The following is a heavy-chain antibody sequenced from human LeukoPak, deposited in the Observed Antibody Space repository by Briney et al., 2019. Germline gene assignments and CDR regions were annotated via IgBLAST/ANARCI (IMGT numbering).Heavy chain of an antibody. D-gene: IGHD6-13*01. Sequence: GGSLRLSCSASGFTFSSYWMHWVRQAPGKGLLWVSRINSDGSVTTYADSVKGRFTISRDNAKNTVYLQMNNLRADDTAVYYCARGRGDSSSWYFDYWGQGTLVTVSS. CDR1: GFTFSSYW. V-gene: IGHV3-74*01. CDR3: ARGRGDSSSWYFDY. CDR2: INSDGSVT. J-gene: IGHJ4*02.